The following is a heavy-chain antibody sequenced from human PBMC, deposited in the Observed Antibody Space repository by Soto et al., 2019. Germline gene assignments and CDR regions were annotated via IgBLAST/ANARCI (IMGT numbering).Heavy chain of an antibody. J-gene: IGHJ6*02. D-gene: IGHD2-21*02. Sequence: QITLMESGPTLVKPTQTLTLTCTFSGFSLSTGGVGVGWIRQPPGKALEWLALIYWDDDKRYSPSLRSRLTITKDTSKTQVVLTLTNMDPVDTATSYCTHSRCGGDCLQSYSSHYSYGMDVWGQGTTVTVSS. V-gene: IGHV2-5*02. CDR3: THSRCGGDCLQSYSSHYSYGMDV. CDR2: IYWDDDK. CDR1: GFSLSTGGVG.